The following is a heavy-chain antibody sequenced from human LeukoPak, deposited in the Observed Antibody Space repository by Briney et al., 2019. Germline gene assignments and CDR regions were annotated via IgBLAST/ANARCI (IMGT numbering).Heavy chain of an antibody. Sequence: SETLSLTCTVSGASISSSSYYWGWIRPPPGKGLEWFGSIYYSGSTYYNPSLKSRVTISVDTSKNQFSLKLSSVTAADTAVYYCARSYGSGSYENWFDPWGQGTLVTVSS. CDR3: ARSYGSGSYENWFDP. D-gene: IGHD3-10*01. V-gene: IGHV4-39*01. CDR1: GASISSSSYY. J-gene: IGHJ5*02. CDR2: IYYSGST.